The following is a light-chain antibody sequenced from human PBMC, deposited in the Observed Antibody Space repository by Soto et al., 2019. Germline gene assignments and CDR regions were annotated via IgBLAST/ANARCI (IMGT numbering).Light chain of an antibody. Sequence: EIVMTQSPDILSVPPGGRATLSCRASESIRSDLAWYQQKPGQAPRLLIFGGSIRAADIPGRFSGSGSGTEFTLTIATLQSEDFAVSYCQQYHDWPTITFGQGTRLEIK. CDR3: QQYHDWPTIT. CDR2: GGS. J-gene: IGKJ5*01. V-gene: IGKV3-15*01. CDR1: ESIRSD.